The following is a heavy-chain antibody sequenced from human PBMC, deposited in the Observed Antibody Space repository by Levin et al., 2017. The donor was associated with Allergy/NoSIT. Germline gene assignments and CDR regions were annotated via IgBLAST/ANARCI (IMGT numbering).Heavy chain of an antibody. CDR2: LSDSGNS. Sequence: SQTLSLTCTVSGGSISSYFWSWIRQPPGKGPEWIGHLSDSGNSNYNPSLRSRVTISVDTSKNQFSLKLTSVTAADTAVYYCARDRVITSGSTYYYYGVDVWGQGTTVAVSS. CDR1: GGSISSYF. J-gene: IGHJ6*02. D-gene: IGHD2-2*01. CDR3: ARDRVITSGSTYYYYGVDV. V-gene: IGHV4-59*01.